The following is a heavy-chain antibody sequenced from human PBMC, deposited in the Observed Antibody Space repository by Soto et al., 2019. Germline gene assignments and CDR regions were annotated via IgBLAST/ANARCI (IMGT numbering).Heavy chain of an antibody. CDR1: GFSFRNYA. V-gene: IGHV3-23*04. Sequence: DEQLVESGGGSLQPGGSLRLSCAASGFSFRNYAMTWVRQSPGKGLEWVSLISSGGGTTNYADSVKGRFSISRDNSQNMLYLQMNGLRGEDPALYYCAKLKGGLGRFYGMDAWGQGHMVIVSS. J-gene: IGHJ6*02. CDR2: ISSGGGTT. CDR3: AKLKGGLGRFYGMDA. D-gene: IGHD3-3*01.